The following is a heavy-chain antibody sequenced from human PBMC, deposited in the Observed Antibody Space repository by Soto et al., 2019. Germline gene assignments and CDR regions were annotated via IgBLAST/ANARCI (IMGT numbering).Heavy chain of an antibody. Sequence: ASVKVSCKVSGYTLTELSMHWVRQAPGKGLEWMGGFDPEDGETIYAQKFQGRVTMTEDTSTDTAYMELSSLRSXXXAGCYCAXXXXWPSGYYYFDYWGQGTLVTVSS. CDR1: GYTLTELS. D-gene: IGHD3-22*01. CDR3: AXXXXWPSGYYYFDY. J-gene: IGHJ4*02. CDR2: FDPEDGET. V-gene: IGHV1-24*01.